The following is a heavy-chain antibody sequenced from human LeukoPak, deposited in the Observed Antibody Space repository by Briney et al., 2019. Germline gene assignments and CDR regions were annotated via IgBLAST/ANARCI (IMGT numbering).Heavy chain of an antibody. D-gene: IGHD5-18*01. V-gene: IGHV1-24*01. Sequence: RASVKVSCKVSGYTLAELSMHWVRQAPGKGLGWMGGFDPEDGETIYAQKFQGRVTMTEDTSTDTAYMELSSLRSEDTAVYYCARAGDTAMVQIDYWGQGTLVTVSS. CDR2: FDPEDGET. CDR1: GYTLAELS. CDR3: ARAGDTAMVQIDY. J-gene: IGHJ4*02.